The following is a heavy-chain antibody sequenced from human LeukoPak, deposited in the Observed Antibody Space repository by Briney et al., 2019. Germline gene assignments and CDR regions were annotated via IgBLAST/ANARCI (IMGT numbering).Heavy chain of an antibody. CDR2: IYTSGSN. Sequence: SETLPLTCTVSGGSISSYYWSWIRQPAGKGLEWIGRIYTSGSNNYNPSLKSRVTMSVGTSKNQFSLKLSSVTAADTDVYYCARDGYDSSGYYSHYYGMDVWGQGTTVTVSS. CDR3: ARDGYDSSGYYSHYYGMDV. CDR1: GGSISSYY. V-gene: IGHV4-4*07. J-gene: IGHJ6*02. D-gene: IGHD3-22*01.